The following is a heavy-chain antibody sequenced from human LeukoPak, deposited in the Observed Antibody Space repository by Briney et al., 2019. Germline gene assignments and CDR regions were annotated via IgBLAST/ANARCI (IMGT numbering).Heavy chain of an antibody. CDR2: ISTSGSVF. J-gene: IGHJ4*02. V-gene: IGHV3-48*02. CDR3: ARVVVGWTENTCDF. CDR1: GFTFSSYG. D-gene: IGHD6-19*01. Sequence: AGGSLRLSCAASGFTFSSYGMHWVRQAPGKGLEWVSFISTSGSVFYYADSVKGRFTLSRDNARNSLFMQINTLRDDDTAVYFCARVVVGWTENTCDFWGQGTLVSVSS.